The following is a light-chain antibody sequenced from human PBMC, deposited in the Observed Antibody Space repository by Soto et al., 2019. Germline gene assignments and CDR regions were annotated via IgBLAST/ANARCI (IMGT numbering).Light chain of an antibody. J-gene: IGLJ1*01. V-gene: IGLV2-14*01. CDR3: TSYTSSSTYV. Sequence: QSVLTQPSSLSWSPGPSITISFTGTNSDVGGHNSVSWYQQHPGKAPKLMIYNVSNRPSGVSNRFSGSKSGNTASLTISGLLAEDEADYYCTSYTSSSTYVFGSGTKVTVL. CDR2: NVS. CDR1: NSDVGGHNS.